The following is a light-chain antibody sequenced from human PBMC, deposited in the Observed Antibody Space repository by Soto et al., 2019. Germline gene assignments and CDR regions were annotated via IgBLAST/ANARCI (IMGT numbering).Light chain of an antibody. Sequence: QSALTQPASVSGSPGQSITISCTGTSSDVGSYNLVSWYQQHPGKAPMLMIYEGTKRPSGVSNRFSGSKSGNTASLTISGLQAEDEADYYCCSYAGSSTYVFGTGTSSPS. V-gene: IGLV2-23*01. J-gene: IGLJ1*01. CDR1: SSDVGSYNL. CDR2: EGT. CDR3: CSYAGSSTYV.